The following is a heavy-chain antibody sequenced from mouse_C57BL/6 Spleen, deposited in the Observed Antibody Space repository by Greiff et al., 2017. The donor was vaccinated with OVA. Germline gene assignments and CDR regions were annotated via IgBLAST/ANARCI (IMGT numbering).Heavy chain of an antibody. Sequence: LQQPGAELVKPGASVKLSCKASGYTFTSYWMHWVKQRPGQGLEWIGMIHPNSGSTNYNEKVKSKATLTVDKSSSTAYMQLSSLTSEDSAVYYCARGEVITTVVALYYDAMDYWGQGTSVTVSS. CDR2: IHPNSGST. J-gene: IGHJ4*01. CDR3: ARGEVITTVVALYYDAMDY. V-gene: IGHV1-64*01. D-gene: IGHD1-1*01. CDR1: GYTFTSYW.